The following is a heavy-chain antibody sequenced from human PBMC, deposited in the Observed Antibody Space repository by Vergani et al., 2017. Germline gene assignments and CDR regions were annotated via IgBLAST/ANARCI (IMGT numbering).Heavy chain of an antibody. J-gene: IGHJ3*02. Sequence: QVQLQESGPGLVKPSETLSLTCTVSGGSLSSYYWSWIRQPPGKGLEWIGYIYYSGSTNYNPSLKSRVTISVDTSKNQFSLKLSSVTAADTAVYYCARDHPYDGSSVAFDIWGQGTMVTVSS. CDR2: IYYSGST. V-gene: IGHV4-59*01. D-gene: IGHD6-6*01. CDR1: GGSLSSYY. CDR3: ARDHPYDGSSVAFDI.